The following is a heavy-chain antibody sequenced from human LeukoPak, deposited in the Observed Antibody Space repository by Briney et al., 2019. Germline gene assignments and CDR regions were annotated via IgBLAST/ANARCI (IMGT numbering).Heavy chain of an antibody. D-gene: IGHD3-22*01. Sequence: ASVKVSCKASGYIFTSYGISWVRQAPGQGLEWMGWISAYNGNTNYAQKLQGRVTMTTDTSTSTAYMELRSLRSDDTAVYYCARDLDTTIVGYDAFDIWGQGTMVTVSS. CDR3: ARDLDTTIVGYDAFDI. V-gene: IGHV1-18*01. CDR1: GYIFTSYG. CDR2: ISAYNGNT. J-gene: IGHJ3*02.